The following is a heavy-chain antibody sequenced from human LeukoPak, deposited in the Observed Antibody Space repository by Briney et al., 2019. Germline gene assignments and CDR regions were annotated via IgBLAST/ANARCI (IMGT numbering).Heavy chain of an antibody. CDR2: IRYDGSNK. J-gene: IGHJ6*03. Sequence: GGSLRLSCAASGFTFSSYGMHWVRQAPGKGLEWVAFIRYDGSNKYYADSVKGRFTISRDNSKNTLYLQMNSLRAEDTAVYYCAKDGPTYYDFWSGYTAPYYYYYMDVWGKGTTVTVSS. CDR1: GFTFSSYG. V-gene: IGHV3-30*02. CDR3: AKDGPTYYDFWSGYTAPYYYYYMDV. D-gene: IGHD3-3*01.